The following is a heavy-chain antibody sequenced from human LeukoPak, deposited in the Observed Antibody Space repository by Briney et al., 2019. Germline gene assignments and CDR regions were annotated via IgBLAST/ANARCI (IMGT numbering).Heavy chain of an antibody. Sequence: ASVNVSCTASGYTFTSYGISWVRQAPGQGLEWMGWISAYNGNTNYAQKLQGRVTMTTDTSTSTAYMELRSLRSDDTAVYYCARVTGYSGYPLGPTAHWGQGTLVTVSS. CDR2: ISAYNGNT. V-gene: IGHV1-18*04. J-gene: IGHJ4*02. D-gene: IGHD5-12*01. CDR3: ARVTGYSGYPLGPTAH. CDR1: GYTFTSYG.